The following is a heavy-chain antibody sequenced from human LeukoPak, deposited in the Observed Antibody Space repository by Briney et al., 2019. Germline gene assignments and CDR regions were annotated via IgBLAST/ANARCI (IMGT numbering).Heavy chain of an antibody. CDR2: INWNGGST. D-gene: IGHD3-22*01. CDR1: GFTFDDYG. V-gene: IGHV3-20*04. Sequence: PGGSLRLSCAASGFTFDDYGMSWVRHAPGKGLEWVSGINWNGGSTGYADSVKGRFTISRDNAKNSLYLQMNSLRAEDTALYYCARDKTEYYDSSGRGAFDIWGQGTMVTVSS. CDR3: ARDKTEYYDSSGRGAFDI. J-gene: IGHJ3*02.